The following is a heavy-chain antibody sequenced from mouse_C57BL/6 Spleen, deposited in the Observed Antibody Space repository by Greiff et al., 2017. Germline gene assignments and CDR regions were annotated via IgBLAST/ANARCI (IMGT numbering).Heavy chain of an antibody. J-gene: IGHJ4*01. CDR2: IYPGDGDT. V-gene: IGHV1-82*01. CDR1: GYAFSSSW. CDR3: ARRAMDD. Sequence: QVQLQQSGPELVKPGASVKISCKASGYAFSSSWMNWVKQRPGKGLEWIGRIYPGDGDTNYNGKFKGKATLTADKSSSTAYMQLSSLTSEDSAVYFCARRAMDDWGQGTSVTVSS.